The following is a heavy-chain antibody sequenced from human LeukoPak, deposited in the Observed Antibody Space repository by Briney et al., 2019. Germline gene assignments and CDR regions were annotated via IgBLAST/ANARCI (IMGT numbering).Heavy chain of an antibody. CDR3: ATGRGSGSYRQLDY. Sequence: ASVKVSCKASGYTFTDYALHWVRQAPGQRLEWMGRINAGDTKYCQNFQDRVTTTRDTSATTAYMELSSITSEDTAVYYCATGRGSGSYRQLDYWGQGTLVTVSS. CDR1: GYTFTDYA. D-gene: IGHD3-10*01. J-gene: IGHJ4*02. CDR2: INAGDT. V-gene: IGHV1-3*01.